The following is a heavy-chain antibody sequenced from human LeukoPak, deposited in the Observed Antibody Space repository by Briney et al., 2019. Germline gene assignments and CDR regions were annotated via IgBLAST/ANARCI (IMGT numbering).Heavy chain of an antibody. CDR3: ARDFGTTGWHTFDY. V-gene: IGHV6-1*01. CDR2: TYYRSKWYN. CDR1: GDSVSSKNGA. J-gene: IGHJ4*02. D-gene: IGHD6-19*01. Sequence: SQTLSLTCIVSGDSVSSKNGAWNWIRQSPSRGLEWLGRTYYRSKWYNDYAESMEGRMTISQDTSKNQYSLHLNSVTPDDTAVYYCARDFGTTGWHTFDYWGQGTLVTVSS.